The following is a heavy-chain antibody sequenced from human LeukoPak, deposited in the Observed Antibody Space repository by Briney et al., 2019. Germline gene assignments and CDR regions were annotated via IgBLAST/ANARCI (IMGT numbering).Heavy chain of an antibody. J-gene: IGHJ4*02. V-gene: IGHV3-30*02. CDR2: IRYDGSNK. CDR1: GFTFSSYG. Sequence: PGGSLRLSCAASGFTFSSYGMHWVRQASGKGLEWVAFIRYDGSNKYYADSVKGRFTISRDNSKNTLYLQMNSLRAEDTAVYYCAKDWVWFGELPWYFDYWGQGTLVTVSS. D-gene: IGHD3-10*01. CDR3: AKDWVWFGELPWYFDY.